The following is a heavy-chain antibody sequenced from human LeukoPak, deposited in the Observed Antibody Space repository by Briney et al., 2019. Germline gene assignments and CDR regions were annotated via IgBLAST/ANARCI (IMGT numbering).Heavy chain of an antibody. D-gene: IGHD3-22*01. V-gene: IGHV4-39*07. CDR2: IYSSGSA. J-gene: IGHJ4*02. CDR1: GGSVNSGTYY. CDR3: ARKPIVNSAWYYFDY. Sequence: SETLSLTCTVSGGSVNSGTYYWSWIRQPPGKGLEWIGNIYSSGSAYYNPSLKSRVTMSVDTSKNQFSLKLSSVTGADTAVYYCARKPIVNSAWYYFDYWGQGTLVTVSS.